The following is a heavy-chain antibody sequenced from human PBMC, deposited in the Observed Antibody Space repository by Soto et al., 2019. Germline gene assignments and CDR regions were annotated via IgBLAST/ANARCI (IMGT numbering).Heavy chain of an antibody. CDR1: GAALRSTNYY. CDR3: ARPIYSATYDF. D-gene: IGHD1-26*01. V-gene: IGHV4-39*01. CDR2: IYYGGHT. Sequence: QVQLHESGPGLVRPSETLSLTCTVSGAALRSTNYYWGWIRQPPGKGLEWIGSIYYGGHTYYNPSLLSRVTISVDSSYHFSLKLTSMTAAHSAVYYCARPIYSATYDFWGPGILVTVSS. J-gene: IGHJ4*02.